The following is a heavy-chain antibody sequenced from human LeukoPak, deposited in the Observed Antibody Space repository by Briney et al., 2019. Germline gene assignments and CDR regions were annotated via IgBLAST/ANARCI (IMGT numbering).Heavy chain of an antibody. CDR2: IYTSEST. D-gene: IGHD3-22*01. CDR3: ARALGYYDSSGSDY. J-gene: IGHJ4*02. V-gene: IGHV4-61*02. Sequence: PSETLSLTCSVSGGSISSSNYYWSWIRQPAGKGLEWIGRIYTSESTNYNPSLKSRVTISVDTSKNQFSLKLSSVTAADTAVYYCARALGYYDSSGSDYWGQGTLVTVSS. CDR1: GGSISSSNYY.